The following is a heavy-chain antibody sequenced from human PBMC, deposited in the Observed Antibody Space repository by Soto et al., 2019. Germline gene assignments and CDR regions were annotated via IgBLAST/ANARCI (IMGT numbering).Heavy chain of an antibody. CDR3: ARDPYGSGYCDY. J-gene: IGHJ4*02. Sequence: GGSLRLSCAASGFTFSSYGMHWVRQAPGKGLEWVAVIWYDGSNKYYADSVKGRFTISRDNSKNTLYLQMNSLRAEDTAVYYCARDPYGSGYCDYWGQGTLVTVSS. CDR1: GFTFSSYG. D-gene: IGHD2-15*01. CDR2: IWYDGSNK. V-gene: IGHV3-33*01.